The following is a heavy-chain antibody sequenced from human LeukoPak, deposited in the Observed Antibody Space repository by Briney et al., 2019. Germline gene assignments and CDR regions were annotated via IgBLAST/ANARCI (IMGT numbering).Heavy chain of an antibody. J-gene: IGHJ4*02. V-gene: IGHV3-30*18. CDR3: AKDDIGGWFGIDY. D-gene: IGHD6-19*01. Sequence: PGGSLRLSCAASGFTFSSYGIHWVRQAPGKGLEWVALISYDGSNKYYADSVKGRFTISRDNSKNTMYLLMNSLRAEDTAVYYCAKDDIGGWFGIDYWGQGTLVTVSS. CDR1: GFTFSSYG. CDR2: ISYDGSNK.